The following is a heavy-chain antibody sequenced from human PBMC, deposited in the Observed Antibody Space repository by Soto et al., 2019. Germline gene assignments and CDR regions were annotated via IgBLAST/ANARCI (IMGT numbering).Heavy chain of an antibody. V-gene: IGHV1-3*01. D-gene: IGHD3-3*01. CDR1: GYTFTSYA. J-gene: IGHJ5*02. CDR3: ARQDPIFGVVRSTARWFDP. CDR2: INAGNGNT. Sequence: ASVKVSCKASGYTFTSYAMHWVRQAPGQRLEWMGWINAGNGNTKYSQKFQGRVTITRDTSASTAYMELSSLRSEDTAVYYCARQDPIFGVVRSTARWFDPWGQGTLVTVSS.